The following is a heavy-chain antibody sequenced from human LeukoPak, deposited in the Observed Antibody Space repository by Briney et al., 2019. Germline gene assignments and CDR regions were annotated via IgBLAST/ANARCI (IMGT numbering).Heavy chain of an antibody. J-gene: IGHJ4*02. CDR1: GGSLSGYH. CDR2: IYTNGNT. V-gene: IGHV4-4*07. D-gene: IGHD3-16*01. Sequence: PSETLSLTCSVSGGSLSGYHCTWIRQPAGKGLEWIGRIYTNGNTNFNSSLRGRITMSVDTSKNQFSLNLNSVTAADTAVYYCARDVIIRSGGIATTSYFDYWGQGALVTVSA. CDR3: ARDVIIRSGGIATTSYFDY.